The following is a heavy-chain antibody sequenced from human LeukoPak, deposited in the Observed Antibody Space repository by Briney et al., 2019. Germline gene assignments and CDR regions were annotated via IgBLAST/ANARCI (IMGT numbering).Heavy chain of an antibody. J-gene: IGHJ4*02. Sequence: SETLSLTCAVYGGSFSGYYWSWIRQPPGKGLEWIGEINHSGSTSYNPSLKSRVSISVDTSKNQFSLKLSSVTAADTAVYYCARLIVGATDFDYWGQGTLVTVSS. CDR3: ARLIVGATDFDY. CDR1: GGSFSGYY. V-gene: IGHV4-34*01. CDR2: INHSGST. D-gene: IGHD1-26*01.